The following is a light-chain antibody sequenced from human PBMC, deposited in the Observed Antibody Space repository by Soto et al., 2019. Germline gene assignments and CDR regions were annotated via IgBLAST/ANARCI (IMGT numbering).Light chain of an antibody. V-gene: IGKV1-6*01. Sequence: AIQMTQSPSSLSAFVGDSVTITCRASQGIRNDLGWYRQKPGKAPELLIYAAYTLQSGVPPRFSGSGSGTDFTLTISNLQPEDFATYYCLQDYNYPRTFGQGTKVEIK. CDR1: QGIRND. CDR3: LQDYNYPRT. CDR2: AAY. J-gene: IGKJ1*01.